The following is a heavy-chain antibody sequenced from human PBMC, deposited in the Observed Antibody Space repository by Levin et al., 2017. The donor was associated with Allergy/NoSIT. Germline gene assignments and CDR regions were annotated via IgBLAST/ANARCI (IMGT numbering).Heavy chain of an antibody. D-gene: IGHD3-9*01. CDR1: GFTFSSYS. CDR2: ISSSSSTI. J-gene: IGHJ3*02. Sequence: PGGSLRLSCAASGFTFSSYSMNWVRQAPGKGLEWVSYISSSSSTIYYADSVKGRFTISRDNAKNSLYLQMNSLRAEDTAVYYCARTRYDILTGYLGEDAFDIWGQGTMVTVSS. V-gene: IGHV3-48*01. CDR3: ARTRYDILTGYLGEDAFDI.